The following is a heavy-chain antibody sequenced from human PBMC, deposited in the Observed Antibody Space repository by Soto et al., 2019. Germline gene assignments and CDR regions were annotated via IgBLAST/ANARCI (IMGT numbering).Heavy chain of an antibody. CDR1: GFTFSSYA. CDR3: ATSNCIVATIGCYFDY. CDR2: ISGSGGST. D-gene: IGHD5-12*01. V-gene: IGHV3-23*01. J-gene: IGHJ4*02. Sequence: EVQLLESGGGLVQPGGSLRLSCAASGFTFSSYAMSWVRQAPGKGLEWVSAISGSGGSTYYADSVKGRFTISRDNSKNTLYLQMNSLRAEDTAVYYCATSNCIVATIGCYFDYWGQGTLVTVSS.